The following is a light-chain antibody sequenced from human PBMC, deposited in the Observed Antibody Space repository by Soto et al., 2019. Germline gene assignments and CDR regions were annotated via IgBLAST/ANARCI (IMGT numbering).Light chain of an antibody. Sequence: EIVLTQSPGTLSVSLGERATLSCRSSQSVSSSYLAWYQQKPGQAARLLIYGASSRATGIPDRFSGSGSGTDFTLTISRLEPEDFAVYYCQQYGSSPTWTFGQGTKV. V-gene: IGKV3-20*01. J-gene: IGKJ1*01. CDR1: QSVSSSY. CDR3: QQYGSSPTWT. CDR2: GAS.